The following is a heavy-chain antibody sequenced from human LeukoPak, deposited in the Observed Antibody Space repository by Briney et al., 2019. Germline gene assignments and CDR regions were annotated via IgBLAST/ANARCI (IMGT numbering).Heavy chain of an antibody. Sequence: GGSLRLSCAASGFTFSNAWMSWVRQAPGQGLEWVARIKTKTDGETTEYAAPVKGRFTISRDDSKNTLYLQMNSLKTEDTAVYYCTTDYYDYVWGSYRPDYWGQGTLVTVSS. CDR3: TTDYYDYVWGSYRPDY. CDR2: IKTKTDGETT. V-gene: IGHV3-15*01. D-gene: IGHD3-16*02. CDR1: GFTFSNAW. J-gene: IGHJ4*02.